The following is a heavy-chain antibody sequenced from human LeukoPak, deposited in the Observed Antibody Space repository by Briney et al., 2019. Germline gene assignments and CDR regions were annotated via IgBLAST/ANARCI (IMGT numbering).Heavy chain of an antibody. Sequence: QAGRSLRLSCAASGFTFDDYAMHWVRQAPGKGLEWVSGISWNSGSIGYADSVKGRFTISRDNAKNSLYLQMNSLRAEDTAVYYCARGIAAALDYWGQGTLVTVSS. D-gene: IGHD6-13*01. J-gene: IGHJ4*02. CDR1: GFTFDDYA. V-gene: IGHV3-9*01. CDR2: ISWNSGSI. CDR3: ARGIAAALDY.